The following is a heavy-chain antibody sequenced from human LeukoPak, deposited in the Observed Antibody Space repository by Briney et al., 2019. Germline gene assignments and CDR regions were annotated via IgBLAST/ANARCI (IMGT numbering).Heavy chain of an antibody. V-gene: IGHV3-30-3*01. CDR1: GFTFSSYA. Sequence: PGGSLRLSCAASGFTFSSYAMHWVRQAPGKGLEWVAVISYDGSNKYYADSVKGRFTISRDNSKNTLYLQMNSLRAEDTAVYYCASILTGRTGVYYYFDLWGRGTLVTVSS. D-gene: IGHD3-9*01. J-gene: IGHJ2*01. CDR3: ASILTGRTGVYYYFDL. CDR2: ISYDGSNK.